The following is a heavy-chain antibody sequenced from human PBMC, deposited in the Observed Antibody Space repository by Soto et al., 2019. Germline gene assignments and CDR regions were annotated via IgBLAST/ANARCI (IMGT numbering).Heavy chain of an antibody. CDR2: IYYSGST. J-gene: IGHJ6*03. V-gene: IGHV4-59*01. CDR3: ARVCSYGSGSTPNYYYYMDV. CDR1: GGSISSYY. Sequence: SETLSLTCTVSGGSISSYYWSWIRQPPGKGLEWIGYIYYSGSTNYNPSLKSRVTISADTSKNQFSLKLSSVTAADTAVYYCARVCSYGSGSTPNYYYYMDVGGKGTTVTVSS. D-gene: IGHD3-10*01.